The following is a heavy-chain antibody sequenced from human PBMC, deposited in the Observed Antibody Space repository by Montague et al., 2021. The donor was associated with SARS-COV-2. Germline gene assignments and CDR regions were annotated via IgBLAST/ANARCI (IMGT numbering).Heavy chain of an antibody. J-gene: IGHJ4*02. Sequence: SETLSLTCTVSGVSVSNPYYHWSWIRQPPGKGLEWIGYIDYGGSPNYSPSLYSRVTISLDTSKNQLSLRLTSATAADTAVYYCPTYPQGGSGRGYWGQGILVTVSS. V-gene: IGHV4-61*01. CDR3: PTYPQGGSGRGY. CDR2: IDYGGSP. CDR1: GVSVSNPYYH. D-gene: IGHD3-10*01.